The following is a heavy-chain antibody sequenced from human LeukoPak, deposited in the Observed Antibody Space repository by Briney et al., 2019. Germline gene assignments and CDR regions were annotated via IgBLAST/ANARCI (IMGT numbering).Heavy chain of an antibody. CDR2: INHSGST. Sequence: SETLSLTCAVYGGSFSGYYWSWIRQPPGKGLEWIGEINHSGSTNYNPSLKSRVTISVDTSKNQFSLKLSPVTAADTAVYYCAREGGIAAAVLYYFDYWGQGTLVTVSS. CDR3: AREGGIAAAVLYYFDY. J-gene: IGHJ4*02. D-gene: IGHD6-13*01. CDR1: GGSFSGYY. V-gene: IGHV4-34*01.